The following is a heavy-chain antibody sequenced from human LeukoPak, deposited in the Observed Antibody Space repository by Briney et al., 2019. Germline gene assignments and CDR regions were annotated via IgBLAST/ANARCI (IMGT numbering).Heavy chain of an antibody. CDR3: AKAPSIVVVVAAQGNAFDI. Sequence: PGGSLRLSCAASGFTFSSYAMSWVRQAPGKGLEWVSAISGSGGSTYYADSVKGRFTISRDNSKNTLYLQMNSLRAEDTAVYYCAKAPSIVVVVAAQGNAFDIWGQGTMVTVSS. CDR1: GFTFSSYA. V-gene: IGHV3-23*01. CDR2: ISGSGGST. D-gene: IGHD2-15*01. J-gene: IGHJ3*02.